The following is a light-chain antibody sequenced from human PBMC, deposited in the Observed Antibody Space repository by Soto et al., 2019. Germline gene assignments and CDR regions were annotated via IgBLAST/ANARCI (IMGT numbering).Light chain of an antibody. V-gene: IGLV2-14*03. CDR3: SSYSNSTTHVL. J-gene: IGLJ2*01. CDR1: SSDVGDFNY. Sequence: QSVLTQPASVSGSPGRSVTISCTGSSSDVGDFNYVSWYQRHPGRAPKLIIYDVTNRPSGVSYRVSASKSGRTASLTISGLQAEDEADYYCSSYSNSTTHVLFGGGTKLTVL. CDR2: DVT.